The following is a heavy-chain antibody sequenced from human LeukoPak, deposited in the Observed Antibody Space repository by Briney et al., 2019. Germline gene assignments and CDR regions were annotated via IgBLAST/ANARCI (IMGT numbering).Heavy chain of an antibody. CDR2: IRYDESKT. J-gene: IGHJ6*03. CDR1: GSTFSSFG. CDR3: PKSVILDAYQGPYYMDV. V-gene: IGHV3-30*02. D-gene: IGHD3-16*01. Sequence: PGGSRRLSCAASGSTFSSFGWHWVRQAPGEGLEWVPFIRYDESKTFYADSVKGRFTISRDNSKNTVYLQMNSLRAEDTALYYSPKSVILDAYQGPYYMDVGRKGSSVTASS.